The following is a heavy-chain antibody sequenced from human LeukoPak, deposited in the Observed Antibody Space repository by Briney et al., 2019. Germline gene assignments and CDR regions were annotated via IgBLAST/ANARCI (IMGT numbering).Heavy chain of an antibody. Sequence: GGSLRLSCAASGFSFSSYWMSWVRQAPGKGLEWVANIKQDGSEKYYVDSVKGRFTISRDNAKNSLYLQMNSLRAEDTAVYYCAARSSWYDYYYCMDVWGKGTTVTVSS. CDR1: GFSFSSYW. D-gene: IGHD6-13*01. CDR3: AARSSWYDYYYCMDV. J-gene: IGHJ6*03. CDR2: IKQDGSEK. V-gene: IGHV3-7*01.